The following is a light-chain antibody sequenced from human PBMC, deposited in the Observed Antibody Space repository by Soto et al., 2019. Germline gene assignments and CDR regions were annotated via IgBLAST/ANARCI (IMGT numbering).Light chain of an antibody. Sequence: QSALTQPASVSGSPGQSITISCTGTSSDIGGYDYVSWYQQYPGKVPKLMIYDVTNQASGVPSRFSASKSGDTASLTISGLQAEDEADYYCSSYTSTSTLVVFGGGTKLTVL. CDR3: SSYTSTSTLVV. CDR2: DVT. V-gene: IGLV2-14*01. J-gene: IGLJ2*01. CDR1: SSDIGGYDY.